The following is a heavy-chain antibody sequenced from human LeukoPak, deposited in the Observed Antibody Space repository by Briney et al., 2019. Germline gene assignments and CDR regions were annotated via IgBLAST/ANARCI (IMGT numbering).Heavy chain of an antibody. CDR3: ATDRNSGKYYDY. Sequence: GGSLRLSCAASGFTFSNYAMHWVRQAPGKGLEWAAIISYDGSNKYYGDSVKGRFTISRDNSKNTLYLQMDSLRAEDTAVYYCATDRNSGKYYDYWGQGTLVTVSS. V-gene: IGHV3-30*03. CDR2: ISYDGSNK. D-gene: IGHD1-26*01. J-gene: IGHJ4*02. CDR1: GFTFSNYA.